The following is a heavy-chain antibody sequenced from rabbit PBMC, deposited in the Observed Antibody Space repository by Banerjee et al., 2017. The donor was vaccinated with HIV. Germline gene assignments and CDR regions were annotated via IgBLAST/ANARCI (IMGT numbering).Heavy chain of an antibody. CDR1: GFDFSSYY. CDR3: ARGSPYYDDYGAAYAGHYFDL. CDR2: IYPDSSGST. Sequence: QEQLKETGGGLVQPGGSLTLSCKASGFDFSSYYMCWVRQAPGKGLEWIACIYPDSSGSTYYASWAKGRFTISKTSSTTVTLQMTSLTAADTATYFCARGSPYYDDYGAAYAGHYFDLWGQGTLVTVS. D-gene: IGHD2-1*01. J-gene: IGHJ4*01. V-gene: IGHV1S45*01.